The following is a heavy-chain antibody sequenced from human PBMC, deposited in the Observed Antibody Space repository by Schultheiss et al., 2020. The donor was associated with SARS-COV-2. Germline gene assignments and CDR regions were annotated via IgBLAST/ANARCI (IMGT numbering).Heavy chain of an antibody. D-gene: IGHD1-26*01. Sequence: SETLSLTCAVSGGSISSGGYSWSWIRQPPGKGLEWIGYIYHSGSTYYNPSLKSRVTISVDRSKNQFSLKLSSVTAADTAVYYCARDRTRGIVGATTADYWGQGTLVTVSS. CDR1: GGSISSGGYS. CDR3: ARDRTRGIVGATTADY. V-gene: IGHV4-30-2*01. J-gene: IGHJ4*02. CDR2: IYHSGST.